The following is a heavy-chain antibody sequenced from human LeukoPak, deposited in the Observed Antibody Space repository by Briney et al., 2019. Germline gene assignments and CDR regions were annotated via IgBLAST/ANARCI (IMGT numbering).Heavy chain of an antibody. CDR1: GFTFGDYA. D-gene: IGHD3-22*01. CDR2: IRSKAYGGTT. Sequence: GGSLRLSCTASGFTFGDYAMSWFRQAPGKGLEWVGFIRSKAYGGTTEYAASVKGRFTISRDDSKSIAYLQMNSLKTEDTAVYYCTSIYYYDSSGMPTDHPLETFQHWGQGTLVTVSS. CDR3: TSIYYYDSSGMPTDHPLETFQH. V-gene: IGHV3-49*03. J-gene: IGHJ1*01.